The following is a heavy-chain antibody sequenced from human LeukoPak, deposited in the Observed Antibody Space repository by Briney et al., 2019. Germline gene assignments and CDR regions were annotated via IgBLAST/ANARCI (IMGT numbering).Heavy chain of an antibody. Sequence: PGGSLRLSCAASGFTFSAYSMNWVRQAPGKGLEWVSYISSTSGTIYYADSVKGRFTISRDNAKNSLDLQMNSLRAEDTAVYYCARGRYYDFWSGYYHRPYYFDYWGQGTLVTVSS. J-gene: IGHJ4*02. V-gene: IGHV3-48*04. CDR2: ISSTSGTI. D-gene: IGHD3-3*01. CDR3: ARGRYYDFWSGYYHRPYYFDY. CDR1: GFTFSAYS.